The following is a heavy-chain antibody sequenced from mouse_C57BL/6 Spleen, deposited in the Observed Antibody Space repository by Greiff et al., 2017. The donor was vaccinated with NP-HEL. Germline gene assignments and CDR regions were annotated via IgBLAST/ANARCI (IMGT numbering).Heavy chain of an antibody. CDR3: ARKDYDDGYYFDY. CDR2: IDPSDSYT. Sequence: QVQLQQPGAELVRPGTSVKLSCKASGYTFTSYWMHWVKQRPGQGLEWIGVIDPSDSYTNYNQKFKGKATLTVDTSSSTAYMQLSSLTSEDSAVYYCARKDYDDGYYFDYWGQCTTLTVSS. V-gene: IGHV1-59*01. J-gene: IGHJ2*01. D-gene: IGHD2-4*01. CDR1: GYTFTSYW.